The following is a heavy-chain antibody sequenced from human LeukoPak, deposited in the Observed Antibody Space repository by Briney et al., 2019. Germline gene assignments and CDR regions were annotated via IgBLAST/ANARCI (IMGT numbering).Heavy chain of an antibody. CDR1: GHTFTNYY. CDR3: ARFYGDYNAFDY. J-gene: IGHJ4*02. V-gene: IGHV1-2*02. Sequence: ASVKVSCRASGHTFTNYYLHWMRQAPGQGLEWMGWINPRSGGTKNAQKFQGRVTMTRDTSISTAYMDVSSLTSDDTAVYYCARFYGDYNAFDYWGQGTLVTVSS. CDR2: INPRSGGT. D-gene: IGHD4-17*01.